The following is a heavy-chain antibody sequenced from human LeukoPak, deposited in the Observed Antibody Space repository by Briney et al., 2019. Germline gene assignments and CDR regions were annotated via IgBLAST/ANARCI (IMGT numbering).Heavy chain of an antibody. CDR2: IYHSGST. CDR3: ARLPMGYCGGDCYNHKYYYYYYGMDV. J-gene: IGHJ6*02. Sequence: SETLSLTCTVSGYSISSGYYWGWIRQPPGKGLEWIGSIYHSGSTYYDPSLKSRVTISVDTSKNQFSLKLSSVTAADTAVYYCARLPMGYCGGDCYNHKYYYYYYGMDVWGQGTTVTVSS. V-gene: IGHV4-38-2*02. D-gene: IGHD2-21*02. CDR1: GYSISSGYY.